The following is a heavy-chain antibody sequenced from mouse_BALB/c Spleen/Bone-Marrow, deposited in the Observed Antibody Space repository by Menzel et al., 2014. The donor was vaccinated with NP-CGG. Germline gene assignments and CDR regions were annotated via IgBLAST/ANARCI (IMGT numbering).Heavy chain of an antibody. J-gene: IGHJ4*01. Sequence: VQLQQSGAELVRPGASAKLSCKASGYTFINHWMNWVKQRLGQGLEWIGMIDPSDSETHYNQVFKDKATLTVDKSSNTAYMQLSSLTSEDSAVYYCTRDSSGYVGAMDFWGQGTSVTVPS. CDR2: IDPSDSET. D-gene: IGHD3-2*01. V-gene: IGHV1-61*01. CDR3: TRDSSGYVGAMDF. CDR1: GYTFINHW.